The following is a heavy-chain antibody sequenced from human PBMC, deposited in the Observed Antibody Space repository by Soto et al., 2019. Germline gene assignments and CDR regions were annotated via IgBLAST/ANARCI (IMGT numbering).Heavy chain of an antibody. D-gene: IGHD3-10*01. V-gene: IGHV4-30-2*01. CDR3: ARGLLPPITMVREIFFGP. J-gene: IGHJ5*02. Sequence: PSETLSLTCAVSGGSISSGGYSWSWIRQPPGKGLEWIGYIYHSGSTYYNPSLKSRVTISVDRSKNQFSLKLSSVIAADTAVYYCARGLLPPITMVREIFFGPWGQGTLVTVSS. CDR1: GGSISSGGYS. CDR2: IYHSGST.